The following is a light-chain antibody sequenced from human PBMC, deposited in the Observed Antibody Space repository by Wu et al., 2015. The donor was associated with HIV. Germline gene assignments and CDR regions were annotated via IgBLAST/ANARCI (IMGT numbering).Light chain of an antibody. CDR1: QSVSSY. CDR3: QRRSNWPPIT. Sequence: EIVLTQFPVTLSLSPGERATLSCRASQSVSSYLAWYQQKPGQAPRLLIYDASNRATGIPARFSGSGSGTDFTLTISSLEPEDFAVYYCQRRSNWPPITFGQGTRLEIK. J-gene: IGKJ5*01. V-gene: IGKV3-11*01. CDR2: DAS.